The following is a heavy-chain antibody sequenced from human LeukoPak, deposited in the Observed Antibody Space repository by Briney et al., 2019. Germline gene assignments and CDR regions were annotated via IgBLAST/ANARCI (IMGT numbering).Heavy chain of an antibody. J-gene: IGHJ4*02. Sequence: GGSLRLFCAASGFTVSSNYMSWVRQAPGKGLEGVSVIYSGGSTYYADSVKGRFTISRDNSKNTLYLQMNSLRAEDTAVYYCAREAPSGYDYLDYWGQGTLVTVSS. CDR3: AREAPSGYDYLDY. D-gene: IGHD5-12*01. V-gene: IGHV3-53*01. CDR2: IYSGGST. CDR1: GFTVSSNY.